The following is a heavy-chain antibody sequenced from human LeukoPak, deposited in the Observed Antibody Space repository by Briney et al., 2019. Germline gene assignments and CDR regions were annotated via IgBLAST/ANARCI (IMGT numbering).Heavy chain of an antibody. D-gene: IGHD3-16*02. J-gene: IGHJ4*02. CDR3: ARVVNVSEDYVWGSYRLDYYFDY. CDR1: GGTFSSYA. Sequence: GASVKVSCKASGGTFSSYAISWVRQAPGQGLEWMGGIIPIFGTANYAQKFQGRVTITADESTSTAYMELSSLRSEDTAVYYCARVVNVSEDYVWGSYRLDYYFDYWGQGTLVTVSS. V-gene: IGHV1-69*01. CDR2: IIPIFGTA.